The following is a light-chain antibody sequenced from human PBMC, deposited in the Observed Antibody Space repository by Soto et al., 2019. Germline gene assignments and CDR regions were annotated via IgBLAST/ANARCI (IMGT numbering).Light chain of an antibody. J-gene: IGKJ4*01. V-gene: IGKV3-15*01. CDR3: QQYNNWPLT. CDR2: GAS. Sequence: EIVMTQSPANLSVSPGERATLSCRASESVSSNLAWYQQKPGQAPRLLIYGASTRATGIPARISGSGSGTDFTLTISSLQSEDFAVYYCQQYNNWPLTFGGGTNVDIK. CDR1: ESVSSN.